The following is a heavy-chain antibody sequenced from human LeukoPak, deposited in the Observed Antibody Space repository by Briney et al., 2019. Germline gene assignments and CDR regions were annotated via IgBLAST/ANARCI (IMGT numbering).Heavy chain of an antibody. CDR3: ARGLDGPDAFDI. CDR2: IYYSGST. CDR1: GGSVSSGIYY. Sequence: SETLSLTCTVSGGSVSSGIYYWSWIRQPPGKGLEWIGYIYYSGSTNYNPSLKSRVTISVDTSKNQFSLKLSSVTAADTAVYYCARGLDGPDAFDIWGQGTMVTVSS. V-gene: IGHV4-61*01. J-gene: IGHJ3*02.